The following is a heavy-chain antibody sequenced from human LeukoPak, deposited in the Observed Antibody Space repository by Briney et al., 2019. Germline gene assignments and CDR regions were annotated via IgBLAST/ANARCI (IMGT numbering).Heavy chain of an antibody. Sequence: ASVKVSCKASGYTFTSYGISWVRQAPGQGLEWMGWISAYNGNTNYAQKLQGRVTMTTDTSTSTAYMELRSLRSDDTAVYYCARSNSNYPEDYFDPWGQGTLVTVSS. J-gene: IGHJ5*02. V-gene: IGHV1-18*01. D-gene: IGHD2/OR15-2a*01. CDR1: GYTFTSYG. CDR2: ISAYNGNT. CDR3: ARSNSNYPEDYFDP.